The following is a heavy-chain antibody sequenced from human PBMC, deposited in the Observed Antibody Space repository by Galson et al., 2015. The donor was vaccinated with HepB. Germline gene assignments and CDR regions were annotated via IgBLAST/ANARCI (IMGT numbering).Heavy chain of an antibody. CDR1: GFTFSSYC. CDR2: ISYDGSNK. J-gene: IGHJ4*02. Sequence: SLRLSCAASGFTFSSYCMHWVRQAPGKGLEWVAVISYDGSNKYYADSVKGRFTISRDNSKNTLYLQMNSLRAEDTAVYYCAKDEYGIGHGIDYWGQGTLVTVSS. D-gene: IGHD4/OR15-4a*01. CDR3: AKDEYGIGHGIDY. V-gene: IGHV3-30*18.